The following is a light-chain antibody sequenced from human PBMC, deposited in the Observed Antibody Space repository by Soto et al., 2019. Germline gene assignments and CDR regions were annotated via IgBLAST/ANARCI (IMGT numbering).Light chain of an antibody. V-gene: IGKV1-12*01. Sequence: DIQMTQSPSSVSASVGDTVVISCRASQHVSTWLAWYQQKPGEAPKLLIYTTSTLQSGIPSRFSGRGSGTHFALNIGSLQPEDFATYYCQQGTSFALTVRGGTKVEVK. CDR1: QHVSTW. CDR3: QQGTSFALT. J-gene: IGKJ4*02. CDR2: TTS.